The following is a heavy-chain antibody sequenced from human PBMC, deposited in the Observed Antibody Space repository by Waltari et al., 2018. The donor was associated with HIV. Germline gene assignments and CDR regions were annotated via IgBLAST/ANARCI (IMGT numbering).Heavy chain of an antibody. CDR2: IYRIGTT. V-gene: IGHV4-38-2*02. J-gene: IGHJ3*02. Sequence: QVQLQESGPGVVKPSETLSLTCTVSASSISSGYYWCWISQSPGKGVEWIGSIYRIGTTYYNPSLKSRVTISVNMSKNQFSLKLTSMTAADTALYYWARDQDYYDSSGYTCYAFDMWGPGTMVTVSS. CDR3: ARDQDYYDSSGYTCYAFDM. CDR1: ASSISSGYY. D-gene: IGHD3-22*01.